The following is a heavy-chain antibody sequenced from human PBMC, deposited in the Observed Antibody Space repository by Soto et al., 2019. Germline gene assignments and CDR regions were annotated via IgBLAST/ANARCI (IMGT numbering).Heavy chain of an antibody. CDR1: GGTFRTFA. CDR3: ARGVRDRSGYGLDS. J-gene: IGHJ4*02. Sequence: QVQLVQSGAEVKKPGSSVKVSCKSSGGTFRTFAFSWVRQAPGQGLQWMGGIVPMFGTANYAQKFQGRVTITADATTSTAYMELTSLRTEDAAVYFFARGVRDRSGYGLDSWGPGNLVPVSS. D-gene: IGHD3-22*01. CDR2: IVPMFGTA. V-gene: IGHV1-69*01.